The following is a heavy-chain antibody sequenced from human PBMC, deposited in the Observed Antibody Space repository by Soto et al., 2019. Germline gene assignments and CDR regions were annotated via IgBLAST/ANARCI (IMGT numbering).Heavy chain of an antibody. D-gene: IGHD3-22*01. Sequence: PSETLSLTCTVSGGSISSSSYYWGWIRQPPGKGLEWIGSIYYSGSTYYNPSLKSRVTISVDTSKNQFSLKLSSVTAADTAVYYCARGNSGTMIVVVSHYFDYWGQGTLVTVSS. V-gene: IGHV4-39*01. J-gene: IGHJ4*02. CDR3: ARGNSGTMIVVVSHYFDY. CDR1: GGSISSSSYY. CDR2: IYYSGST.